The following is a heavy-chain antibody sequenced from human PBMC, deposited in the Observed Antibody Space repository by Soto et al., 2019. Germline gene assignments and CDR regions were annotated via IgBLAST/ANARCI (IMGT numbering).Heavy chain of an antibody. CDR2: TTGSGANK. CDR3: AKDGDFGEDGPAEYFEH. Sequence: VNLLESGGGVVQPGESLRISCVGSGFTFKNYAMTWVRQAPGKGLEWVSGTTGSGANKHYADSVRGRFTISRDNSKKTLHLEMKSLRVEDTAVYYCAKDGDFGEDGPAEYFEHWGQGTLVTVSS. J-gene: IGHJ1*01. V-gene: IGHV3-23*01. D-gene: IGHD4-17*01. CDR1: GFTFKNYA.